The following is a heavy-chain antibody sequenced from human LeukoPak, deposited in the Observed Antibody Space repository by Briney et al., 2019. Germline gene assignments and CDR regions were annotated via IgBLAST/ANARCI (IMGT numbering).Heavy chain of an antibody. D-gene: IGHD1-26*01. V-gene: IGHV4-34*01. J-gene: IGHJ4*02. Sequence: SETLSLTRAVYGGSFSGYYWSWIRQPPGKGLEWIGEINHSGSTNYNPSLKSRVTISVDTSKNQFSLKLSSVTAADTAVYYCTSSGSYYEDFDYWGQGTLVTVSS. CDR1: GGSFSGYY. CDR2: INHSGST. CDR3: TSSGSYYEDFDY.